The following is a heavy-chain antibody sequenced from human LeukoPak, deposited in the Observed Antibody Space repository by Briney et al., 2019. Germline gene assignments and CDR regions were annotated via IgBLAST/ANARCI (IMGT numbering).Heavy chain of an antibody. CDR2: IYYSGSSGST. V-gene: IGHV4-59*01. D-gene: IGHD4-17*01. Sequence: PSETLSLTCTVSGGSISSYYWSWIRQPPGKGLEWIGYIYYSGSSGSTNYNPSLKSRVTISVDTSKNQFSLKLSSVTAADTAVYYCARRPDYGDSIRSPGAFDIWGQGTMVTVSS. CDR1: GGSISSYY. J-gene: IGHJ3*02. CDR3: ARRPDYGDSIRSPGAFDI.